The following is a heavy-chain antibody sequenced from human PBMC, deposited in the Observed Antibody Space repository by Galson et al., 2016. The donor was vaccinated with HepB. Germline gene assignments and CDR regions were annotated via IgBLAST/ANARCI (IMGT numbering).Heavy chain of an antibody. CDR3: ARHEARGRHHAFDP. J-gene: IGHJ5*02. Sequence: ETLSLTCSVSGGSISSSSYYWGWIRQSPGKGLEWIGSIHNSGSTYYNPSLKSRLTISVDTSKNHFSLSLTSVTAADTSVYYCARHEARGRHHAFDPWGQGTPVSVSS. CDR2: IHNSGST. V-gene: IGHV4-39*01. D-gene: IGHD3-10*01. CDR1: GGSISSSSYY.